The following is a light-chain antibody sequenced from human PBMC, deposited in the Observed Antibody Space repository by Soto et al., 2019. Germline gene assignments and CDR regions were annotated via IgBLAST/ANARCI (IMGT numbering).Light chain of an antibody. V-gene: IGKV3-15*01. Sequence: ELMMTQSPATLSVSPGERATLSCRASQSICGNIAWYQQKPGQAPRLLIYAASIRASGIPARFSGTGFGREFTLSISSLQSEDSAVYYCQQYNSWTLISFGQGTRLEIK. CDR1: QSICGN. J-gene: IGKJ5*01. CDR2: AAS. CDR3: QQYNSWTLIS.